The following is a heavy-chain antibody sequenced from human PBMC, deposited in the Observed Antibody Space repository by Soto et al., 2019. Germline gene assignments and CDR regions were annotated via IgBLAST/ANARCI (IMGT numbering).Heavy chain of an antibody. Sequence: GGSLRLSCAASGFAFSSYTMNWVRQAPGKGLEWVSSISSSNSYIYYADSVKGRFTISRDNAKNSLYLQMNSLRAEDTAVYYCARQIYDSDTGPNFQYYFDSWGQGTPVTVS. V-gene: IGHV3-21*01. CDR1: GFAFSSYT. D-gene: IGHD3-22*01. J-gene: IGHJ4*02. CDR3: ARQIYDSDTGPNFQYYFDS. CDR2: ISSSNSYI.